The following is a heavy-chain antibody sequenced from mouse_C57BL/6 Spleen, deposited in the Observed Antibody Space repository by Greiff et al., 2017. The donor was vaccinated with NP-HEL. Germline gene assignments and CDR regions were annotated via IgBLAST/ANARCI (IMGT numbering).Heavy chain of an antibody. CDR3: AREDLYYGSSYWYFDV. Sequence: QVQLQQPGAELVKPGASVKMSCKASGYTFTSYWITWVKQRPGQGLEWIGDIYPGSGSTNYNEKFKSKATLTVDTSSSTAYMQLSSLTSEDSAVYYCAREDLYYGSSYWYFDVWGTGTTVTVSS. V-gene: IGHV1-55*01. CDR1: GYTFTSYW. J-gene: IGHJ1*03. CDR2: IYPGSGST. D-gene: IGHD1-1*01.